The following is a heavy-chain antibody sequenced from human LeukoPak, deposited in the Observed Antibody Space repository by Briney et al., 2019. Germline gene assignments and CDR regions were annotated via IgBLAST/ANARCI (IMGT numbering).Heavy chain of an antibody. D-gene: IGHD2-21*02. Sequence: GGSLRLSCAASGFTFSSYSMNWVRQAPGKGLEWVSSISSSSSYIYYADSVKGRFTISRDNAKNSLYLQMHGLISEDTAVYYCARARRLIALGIVVVTAIPPDYWGQGTLVTVSS. V-gene: IGHV3-21*01. CDR3: ARARRLIALGIVVVTAIPPDY. J-gene: IGHJ4*02. CDR1: GFTFSSYS. CDR2: ISSSSSYI.